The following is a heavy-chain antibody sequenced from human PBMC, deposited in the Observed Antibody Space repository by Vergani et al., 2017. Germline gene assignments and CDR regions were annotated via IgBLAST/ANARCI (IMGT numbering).Heavy chain of an antibody. CDR3: ARSRQQLVGGYNWFDP. CDR2: IYHSGST. Sequence: QVQLQESGPGLVKPSETLSLTCAVSGYSISSGYYWGWIRQPPGKGLEWIGSIYHSGSTYYNPSLKSRVTISVDTSKNQFSLKLSSVTAADTAVYYCARSRQQLVGGYNWFDPWGQGTLVTVSA. D-gene: IGHD6-13*01. CDR1: GYSISSGYY. J-gene: IGHJ5*02. V-gene: IGHV4-38-2*01.